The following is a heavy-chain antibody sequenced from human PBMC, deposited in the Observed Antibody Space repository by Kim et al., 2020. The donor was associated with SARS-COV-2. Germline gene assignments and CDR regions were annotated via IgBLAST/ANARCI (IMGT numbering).Heavy chain of an antibody. CDR3: ARVGVRFGYSYGY. Sequence: SETLSLTCAVSGGSISSSNWWSWVRQPPGKGLEWIGEIYHSGSTNYNPSLKSLVTISVDKSKNQFSLKLSSVTAADTAVYYCARVGVRFGYSYGYWGQGTLVTVSS. J-gene: IGHJ4*02. D-gene: IGHD5-18*01. CDR2: IYHSGST. V-gene: IGHV4-4*02. CDR1: GGSISSSNW.